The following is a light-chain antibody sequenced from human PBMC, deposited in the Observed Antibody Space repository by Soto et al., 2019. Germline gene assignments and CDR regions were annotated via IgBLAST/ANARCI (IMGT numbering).Light chain of an antibody. J-gene: IGLJ1*01. V-gene: IGLV1-44*01. Sequence: QSVLTQPPSASGAPGQRVTISCSGSGSNIGSNPVTWYQQLPRTAPKLLIYNTNQRPSGVPERFSASRSGTSASLAISGLQSEDEADYFGASWEDSLNVYVLGTGTKLTVL. CDR1: GSNIGSNP. CDR3: ASWEDSLNVYV. CDR2: NTN.